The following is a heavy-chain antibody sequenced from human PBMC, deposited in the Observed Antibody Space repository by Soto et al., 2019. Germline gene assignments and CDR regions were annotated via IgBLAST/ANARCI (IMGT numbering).Heavy chain of an antibody. CDR3: ARDRVRAGTGSGNWFDP. CDR1: GGAISSSKW. J-gene: IGHJ5*02. CDR2: IYQSGST. V-gene: IGHV4-4*02. D-gene: IGHD6-19*01. Sequence: KSSETLSLSCAVSGGAISSSKWWSWVRQPPGKGLEWIGEIYQSGSTNYNPSLESRVRMSVDKSRNQFSLKLTSVSAADTAVYYSARDRVRAGTGSGNWFDPWGQGTLVTVSS.